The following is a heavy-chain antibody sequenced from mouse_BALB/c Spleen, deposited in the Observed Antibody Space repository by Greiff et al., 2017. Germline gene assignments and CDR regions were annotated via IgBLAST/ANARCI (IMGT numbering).Heavy chain of an antibody. D-gene: IGHD2-1*01. CDR3: ARRNGNYGAMDY. J-gene: IGHJ4*01. Sequence: EVKLVESGGGLVQPGGSLKLSCAASGFTFSSYTMSWVRQTPEKRLEWVAYISNGGGSTYYPDTVKGRFTISRDNAKNTLYLQMSSLKSEYTAMYYCARRNGNYGAMDYWGQGTSVTVSS. CDR2: ISNGGGST. CDR1: GFTFSSYT. V-gene: IGHV5-12-2*01.